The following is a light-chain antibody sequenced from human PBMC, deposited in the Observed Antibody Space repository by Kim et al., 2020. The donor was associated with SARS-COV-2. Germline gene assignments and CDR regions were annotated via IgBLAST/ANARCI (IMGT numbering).Light chain of an antibody. CDR3: QSYDTGLSDSFVI. CDR2: GNN. J-gene: IGLJ2*01. V-gene: IGLV1-40*01. Sequence: TIPCTGSRSNSGAGVDVQWYQHCPGTAPKHLIYGNNNRSSGVPDRFSGSKAGTSASLASTGLQAEDEADYYCQSYDTGLSDSFVIFGGGTQLTVL. CDR1: RSNSGAGVD.